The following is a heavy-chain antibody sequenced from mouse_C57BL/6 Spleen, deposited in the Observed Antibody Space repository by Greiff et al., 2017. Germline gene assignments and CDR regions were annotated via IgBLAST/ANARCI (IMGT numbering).Heavy chain of an antibody. V-gene: IGHV1-64*01. CDR1: GYTFTSYW. CDR3: ARPITTVVSEDAMDY. D-gene: IGHD1-1*01. CDR2: IHPNSGST. Sequence: VQLQQPGAELVKPGASVKLSCKASGYTFTSYWMHWVKQRPGQGLEWIGRIHPNSGSTNYNEKFKSKATLTVDKSSSTAYMQLSSLTSEDSAVYYCARPITTVVSEDAMDYWGQGTSVTVSS. J-gene: IGHJ4*01.